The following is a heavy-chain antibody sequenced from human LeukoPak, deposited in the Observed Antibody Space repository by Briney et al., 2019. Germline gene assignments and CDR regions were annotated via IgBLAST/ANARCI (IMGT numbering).Heavy chain of an antibody. D-gene: IGHD6-19*01. CDR2: INQDGSET. J-gene: IGHJ4*02. CDR1: GFTFSNYW. CDR3: ARSSGWIFDD. Sequence: GGSLRLSCAASGFTFSNYWMNWVRQAPGKGLEWVANINQDGSETYYVDSVKGRFTISKDNAKSSLYLQMNSLRAGDTALYYCARSSGWIFDDWGQGTLVTVSS. V-gene: IGHV3-7*01.